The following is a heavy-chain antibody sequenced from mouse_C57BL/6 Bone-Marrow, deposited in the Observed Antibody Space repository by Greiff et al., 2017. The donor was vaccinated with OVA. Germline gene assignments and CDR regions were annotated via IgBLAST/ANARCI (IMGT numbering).Heavy chain of an antibody. J-gene: IGHJ1*03. D-gene: IGHD1-1*01. Sequence: VQLQQPGAELVRPGTSVKLSCKASGYTFTSYWMHWVKQRPGQGLEWIGVIDPSDSYTNYNQKFKGKATLTVDTSSSTAYMQLSNLTSEDSAVYYCARKGGIYYCGSLDVWGTGTTVTVSS. CDR1: GYTFTSYW. CDR3: ARKGGIYYCGSLDV. CDR2: IDPSDSYT. V-gene: IGHV1-59*01.